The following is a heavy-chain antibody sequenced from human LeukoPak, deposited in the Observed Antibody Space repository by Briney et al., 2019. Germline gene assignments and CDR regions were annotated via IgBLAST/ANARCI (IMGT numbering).Heavy chain of an antibody. CDR2: IYYSGST. CDR1: GGSMSSYY. J-gene: IGHJ3*02. CDR3: ARDTSAYQTPEI. V-gene: IGHV4-59*01. Sequence: SETLSLTCTVSGGSMSSYYWSWIRQAPGEGLEWIGHIYYSGSTNYNPSLQSRATLSVDTSKNQFFLKLNSVTAADTAVYYCARDTSAYQTPEIWGQGTMVTVSS. D-gene: IGHD5-12*01.